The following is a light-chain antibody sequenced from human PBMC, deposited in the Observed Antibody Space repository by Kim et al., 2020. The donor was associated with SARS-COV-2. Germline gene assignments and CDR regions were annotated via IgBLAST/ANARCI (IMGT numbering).Light chain of an antibody. Sequence: DIQMTQSPSSLSASLRDRVTITCRAGHNIINYLNWYHQKPGKAPKLLISGASTLQSGVPSRFSGSGSGTAFTLTISSLRAEDVATYYYQQSFSLPYTFGQGTKLEI. CDR2: GAS. CDR1: HNIINY. J-gene: IGKJ2*01. V-gene: IGKV1-39*01. CDR3: QQSFSLPYT.